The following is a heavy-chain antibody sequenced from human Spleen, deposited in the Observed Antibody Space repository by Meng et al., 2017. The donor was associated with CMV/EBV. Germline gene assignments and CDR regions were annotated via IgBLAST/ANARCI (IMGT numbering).Heavy chain of an antibody. CDR2: IYHSRTT. V-gene: IGHV4-4*02. CDR1: GDSIRSENW. CDR3: ARDARSTSYYYYGMDV. J-gene: IGHJ6*02. D-gene: IGHD2-2*01. Sequence: SETLSLTCAVSGDSIRSENWWTWVRQPPGKGPEWIGEIYHSRTTNYNPSLKSRITMSVDTSKNQFSLKLSSVTAADTAVYYCARDARSTSYYYYGMDVWGQGTTVTVSS.